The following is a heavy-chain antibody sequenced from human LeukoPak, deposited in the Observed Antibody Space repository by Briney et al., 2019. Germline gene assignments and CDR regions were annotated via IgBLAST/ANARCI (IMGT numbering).Heavy chain of an antibody. CDR1: GITFSSQW. Sequence: GGSLRLSCVASGITFSSQWMHWVRQTPGKGLVWVSRISSDGSATSYADSVGGRFATSRDNAKSTLYLQMNSLRAEDTAVYYCAKGLSTFFESWGQGTLVTVSS. V-gene: IGHV3-74*01. J-gene: IGHJ4*02. D-gene: IGHD5/OR15-5a*01. CDR3: AKGLSTFFES. CDR2: ISSDGSAT.